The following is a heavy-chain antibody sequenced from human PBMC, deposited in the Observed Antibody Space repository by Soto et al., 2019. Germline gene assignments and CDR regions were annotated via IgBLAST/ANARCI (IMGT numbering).Heavy chain of an antibody. D-gene: IGHD3-10*01. J-gene: IGHJ4*02. CDR3: TTELVLLWFGELNY. Sequence: EVQLVESGGGSVKPGGSLRLSCAASGFTFSNAWMSWVRQAPGKGLEWVGRIKSKTDGGTTDYAAPVKGRFTISRDDSKNTLYLQMNSLKTEDTAVYYCTTELVLLWFGELNYWGQGTLVTVSS. V-gene: IGHV3-15*01. CDR1: GFTFSNAW. CDR2: IKSKTDGGTT.